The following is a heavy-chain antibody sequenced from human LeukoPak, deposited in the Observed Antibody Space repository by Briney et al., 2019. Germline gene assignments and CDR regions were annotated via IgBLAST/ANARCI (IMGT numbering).Heavy chain of an antibody. D-gene: IGHD3-3*01. Sequence: ASVKVSCKASGYTFTSYGISWVRQAPGQGLEWMGWISAYNGKTNYAQKLQGRVTMTTDTSTSTAYMELRSLRSDDTAVYYCARVLYGAFDFWSGYHPPVFDYWGQGTLVTVSS. J-gene: IGHJ4*02. CDR2: ISAYNGKT. CDR3: ARVLYGAFDFWSGYHPPVFDY. V-gene: IGHV1-18*01. CDR1: GYTFTSYG.